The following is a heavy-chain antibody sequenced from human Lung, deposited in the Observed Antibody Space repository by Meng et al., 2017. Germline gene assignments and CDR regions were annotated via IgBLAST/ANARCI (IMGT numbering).Heavy chain of an antibody. CDR2: INHSGST. CDR1: VGAFSDYY. V-gene: IGHV4-34*01. J-gene: IGHJ4*02. Sequence: QVQLQQWGAGLLTPSETLALTCVVSVGAFSDYYWSWIRQPPGKGLEWIGEINHSGSTNYNPSLESRATISVDTSQNNLSLKLSSVTAADSAVYYCARGPTTMAHDFDYWGQGTLVTVSS. CDR3: ARGPTTMAHDFDY. D-gene: IGHD4-11*01.